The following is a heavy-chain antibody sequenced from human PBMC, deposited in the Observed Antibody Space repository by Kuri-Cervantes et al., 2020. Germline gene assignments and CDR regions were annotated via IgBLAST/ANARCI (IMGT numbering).Heavy chain of an antibody. J-gene: IGHJ4*02. CDR2: ISGSGGST. CDR3: AKDKLFDLGITMVFDY. Sequence: ESLKISCAASGFTFSSYWMSWVRQAPGKGLEWVSAISGSGGSTYYADSVKGRFTISRDNSKNTLYLQMNSLRAEDTAVYYCAKDKLFDLGITMVFDYWGQGTLVTVSS. D-gene: IGHD3-10*01. CDR1: GFTFSSYW. V-gene: IGHV3-23*01.